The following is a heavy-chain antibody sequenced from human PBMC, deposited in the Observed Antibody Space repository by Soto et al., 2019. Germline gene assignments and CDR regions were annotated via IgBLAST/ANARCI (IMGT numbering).Heavy chain of an antibody. CDR2: IYYSGST. D-gene: IGHD6-13*01. CDR1: GGSISSGGYY. V-gene: IGHV4-31*03. Sequence: PSETLSLTCTVSGGSISSGGYYWSWIRQHPGKGLEWIGYIYYSGSTYYNPSLKSRVTISVDTSKNQFSLKLSSVTAADTAVYYWAREEAAAGTGWFDPGGEGTLVTVPS. J-gene: IGHJ5*02. CDR3: AREEAAAGTGWFDP.